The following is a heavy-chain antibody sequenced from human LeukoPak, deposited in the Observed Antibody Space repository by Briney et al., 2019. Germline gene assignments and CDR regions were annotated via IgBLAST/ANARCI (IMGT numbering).Heavy chain of an antibody. CDR2: INHSGST. J-gene: IGHJ4*02. Sequence: SETLSLTCAVYGGSFSGYYWSWIRQPPGKGLEWIGEINHSGSTNYNPSLKSRVTISVDTSKNQFSLKLSSVTAADTAVYYCARVADTAIHFDYWGQGTLVTVSS. D-gene: IGHD5-18*01. CDR1: GGSFSGYY. CDR3: ARVADTAIHFDY. V-gene: IGHV4-34*01.